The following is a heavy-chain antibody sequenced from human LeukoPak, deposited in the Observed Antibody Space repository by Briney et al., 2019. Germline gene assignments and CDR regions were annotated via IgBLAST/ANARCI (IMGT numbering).Heavy chain of an antibody. CDR1: GGSISSYY. CDR2: IYDSGST. V-gene: IGHV4-59*08. CDR3: ARLQTYYDFWSGAGYGMDV. D-gene: IGHD3-3*01. J-gene: IGHJ6*02. Sequence: SETLSLTCTVSGGSISSYYWSWLRQPPGTGLEWIGYIYDSGSTNYNPSLKSRVTISVDTSKNQFTLKLSSVTAADTAVYYCARLQTYYDFWSGAGYGMDVWGQGTTVTVSS.